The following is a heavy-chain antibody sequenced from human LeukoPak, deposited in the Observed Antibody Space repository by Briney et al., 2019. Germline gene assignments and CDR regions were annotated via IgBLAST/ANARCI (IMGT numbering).Heavy chain of an antibody. V-gene: IGHV3-23*01. D-gene: IGHD5-18*01. Sequence: GGSLRLSCAASGFTFSSYAMSWVRQAPGKGLEWVSAISGSGGSTYYADSVKGRFTISRDNSKNTLYLQMNSLRAEDTAVHYCARDRTQLYYYGMDVWGQGTTVTVSS. CDR1: GFTFSSYA. CDR3: ARDRTQLYYYGMDV. J-gene: IGHJ6*02. CDR2: ISGSGGST.